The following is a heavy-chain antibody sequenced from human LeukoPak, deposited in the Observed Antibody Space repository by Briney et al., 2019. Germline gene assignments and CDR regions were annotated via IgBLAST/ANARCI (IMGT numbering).Heavy chain of an antibody. Sequence: GASVKVSCKASGYTFTSYDINWVRQATGQGLEWMGWMNPNSGNTGYAQKFQGRVTMTRNTSISTAYMELSSLRSEDTAVYYCARAATMVRGARFGYWGQGTLVTVSS. D-gene: IGHD3-10*01. J-gene: IGHJ4*02. V-gene: IGHV1-8*01. CDR2: MNPNSGNT. CDR1: GYTFTSYD. CDR3: ARAATMVRGARFGY.